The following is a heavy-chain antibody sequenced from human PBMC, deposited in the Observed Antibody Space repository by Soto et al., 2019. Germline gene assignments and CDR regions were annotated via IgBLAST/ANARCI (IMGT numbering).Heavy chain of an antibody. Sequence: QVQLVQSGAEVKKPGSSVKVSCKASGGTFSSYAISWVRQAPGQGLEWMGGIIPIFGTANYAQKSQGRVTITADESTRTAYMELSSLRSEDTAVYYCARDVTIFGVVIPAWFDPWGQGTLVTVSS. CDR3: ARDVTIFGVVIPAWFDP. V-gene: IGHV1-69*12. CDR2: IIPIFGTA. J-gene: IGHJ5*02. CDR1: GGTFSSYA. D-gene: IGHD3-3*01.